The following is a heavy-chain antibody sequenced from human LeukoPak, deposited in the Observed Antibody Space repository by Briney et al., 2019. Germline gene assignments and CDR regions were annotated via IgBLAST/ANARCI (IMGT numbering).Heavy chain of an antibody. Sequence: SETLSLTCTVSGGSISSYYWSWIRQPPGKGLEWIGYIYYSGSTNYNPSLKSRVTISVDTSKNQFSLKLSSVTAADTAVYYCARGYYDFWSGPSLFDPWGQGTLVTVSS. J-gene: IGHJ5*02. CDR1: GGSISSYY. V-gene: IGHV4-59*01. CDR3: ARGYYDFWSGPSLFDP. D-gene: IGHD3-3*01. CDR2: IYYSGST.